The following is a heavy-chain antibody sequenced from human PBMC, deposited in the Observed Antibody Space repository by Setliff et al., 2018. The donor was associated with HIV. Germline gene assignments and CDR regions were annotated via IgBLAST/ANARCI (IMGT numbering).Heavy chain of an antibody. J-gene: IGHJ5*02. D-gene: IGHD3-10*01. CDR1: GGSFSAYY. Sequence: PSETLSLTCAVYGGSFSAYYWSWIRQTPGKGLEWIGEINHSGGTNYNPSLKSRVTMSVETSKNKFYLRLSSVTSADTAVYYCAREDASGSARRFDPWGQGTLVTVSS. CDR3: AREDASGSARRFDP. V-gene: IGHV4-34*10. CDR2: INHSGGT.